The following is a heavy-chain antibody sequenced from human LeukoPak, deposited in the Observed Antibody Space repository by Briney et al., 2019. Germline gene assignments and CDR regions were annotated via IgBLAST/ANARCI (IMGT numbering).Heavy chain of an antibody. CDR3: ARSGWGHDYVWGSYRENWYFDL. Sequence: GGSLRLSCAASGFTFSSYEMNWVRQAPGKGLEWVSYISSSGSTIYYADSVKGRFTISRDNAKNSLYLQMNSLRAEDTAVYYCARSGWGHDYVWGSYRENWYFDLWGRGTLVTVSS. CDR1: GFTFSSYE. J-gene: IGHJ2*01. CDR2: ISSSGSTI. V-gene: IGHV3-48*03. D-gene: IGHD3-16*02.